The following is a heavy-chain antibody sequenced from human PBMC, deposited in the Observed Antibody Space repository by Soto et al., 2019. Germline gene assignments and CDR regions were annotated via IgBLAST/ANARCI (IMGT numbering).Heavy chain of an antibody. J-gene: IGHJ4*02. CDR2: FHYTGRT. V-gene: IGHV4-59*01. Sequence: SETLSLTCTVSGGSITSYYWNWIRQPPGTGLEWIGNFHYTGRTNYNPSLKSRVTISVDTSKTQFSLKLNSVTAADTAVYYCAWIAASGTVWGQGTPVTVSS. D-gene: IGHD6-13*01. CDR3: AWIAASGTV. CDR1: GGSITSYY.